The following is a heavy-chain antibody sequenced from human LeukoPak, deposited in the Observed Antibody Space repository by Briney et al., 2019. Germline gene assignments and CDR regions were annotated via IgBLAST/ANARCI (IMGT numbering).Heavy chain of an antibody. CDR2: IYYSGST. J-gene: IGHJ6*03. CDR3: ARLLPRSAAGTTYMDV. V-gene: IGHV4-59*08. Sequence: SETLSLTCTVSSGSITNYYWSWIRQPPGKGLEWIGYIYYSGSTNYNPSLKSRATISVDRSKNQFSLKLTSVTAADTAVYYCARLLPRSAAGTTYMDVWGKGTTVTVSS. CDR1: SGSITNYY. D-gene: IGHD6-13*01.